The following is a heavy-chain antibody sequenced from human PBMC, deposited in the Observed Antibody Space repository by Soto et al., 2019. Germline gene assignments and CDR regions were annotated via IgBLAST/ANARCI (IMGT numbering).Heavy chain of an antibody. D-gene: IGHD3-10*01. Sequence: EVQLLESGGGLVQPGGSLRLSCAASGFTFSSFPMQWVRQAPGKELEWVSGISNNAGTTYYADSVKGRFTISRDNSKNTVYLQMTSLRAEDTAIYYCSKVLLLWPEWFDSWGQGTLVTVSS. J-gene: IGHJ5*01. CDR3: SKVLLLWPEWFDS. CDR1: GFTFSSFP. CDR2: ISNNAGTT. V-gene: IGHV3-23*01.